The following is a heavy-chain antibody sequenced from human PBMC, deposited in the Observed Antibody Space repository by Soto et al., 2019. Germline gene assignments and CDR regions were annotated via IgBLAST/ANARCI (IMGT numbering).Heavy chain of an antibody. Sequence: QVQLVESGGGVVQPGRSLRLSCAASGFTFSSYGMHWVRQAPGKGLEWVAVIWYDGSNKYYADSVKGRFTISRDNSKNTLYLQMNSQRDEDTAVYYCASGRSYYDSSGNDYWGQGNLVTVSS. CDR2: IWYDGSNK. CDR3: ASGRSYYDSSGNDY. D-gene: IGHD3-22*01. CDR1: GFTFSSYG. J-gene: IGHJ4*02. V-gene: IGHV3-33*01.